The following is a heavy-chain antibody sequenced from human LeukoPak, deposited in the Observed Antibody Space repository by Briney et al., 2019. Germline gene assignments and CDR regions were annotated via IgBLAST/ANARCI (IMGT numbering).Heavy chain of an antibody. Sequence: GGSLRLSCAASGFTFSSYAMSWVRQAPGKGLEWVSAISGSGASTYYADSVKGRFTISRDNSKNTLYVQMNSLRAEDTAVYYCARDWPTIAAAGTIPEYFQHWGQGTLVTVSS. CDR3: ARDWPTIAAAGTIPEYFQH. V-gene: IGHV3-23*01. CDR2: ISGSGAST. J-gene: IGHJ1*01. CDR1: GFTFSSYA. D-gene: IGHD6-13*01.